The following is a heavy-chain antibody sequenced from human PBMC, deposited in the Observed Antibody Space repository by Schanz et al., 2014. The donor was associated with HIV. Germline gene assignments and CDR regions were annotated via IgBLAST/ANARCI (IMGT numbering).Heavy chain of an antibody. V-gene: IGHV1-8*02. CDR1: GYTFSSND. CDR2: MNPRSGNT. Sequence: QVQLVQSGAGVKKPGASVRVSCKASGYTFSSNDINWVRQASGQGLEWVGWMNPRSGNTGYAQKFQGRVTLTRNTSLTTAYMELSSLTSDDMAVYYCTRGARDCSNGVCGGTYFDYWGQGTLVTVSS. J-gene: IGHJ4*02. D-gene: IGHD2-8*01. CDR3: TRGARDCSNGVCGGTYFDY.